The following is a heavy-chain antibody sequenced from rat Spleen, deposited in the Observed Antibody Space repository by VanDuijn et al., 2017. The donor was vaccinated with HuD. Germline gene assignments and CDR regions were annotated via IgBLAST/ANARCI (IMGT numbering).Heavy chain of an antibody. V-gene: IGHV2-13*01. D-gene: IGHD3-1*01. CDR1: GFSLTSDG. CDR2: LWGNGNT. Sequence: QVQLKETGPGLVQPTQTLSLTCTVSGFSLTSDGVHWFRQPPGKGLEWMGVLWGNGNTNYNSALKSRLSISRDTSKSQVYLKMNSLQTEDTATYYCATAFAQGWFAYWGQGTLVTVSS. J-gene: IGHJ3*01. CDR3: ATAFAQGWFAY.